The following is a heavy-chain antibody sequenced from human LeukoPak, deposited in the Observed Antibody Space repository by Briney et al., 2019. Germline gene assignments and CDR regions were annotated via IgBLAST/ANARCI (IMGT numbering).Heavy chain of an antibody. Sequence: SETLSLTRAVYGGSFSGYYWSWIRQPPGKGLEWIGEINHSGSTNYNPSLKSRVTISVDKSKNQFSLKLTSVTAADTAVYYCARSNVLRIQLWVLWGQGTLVTVSS. CDR1: GGSFSGYY. D-gene: IGHD5-18*01. J-gene: IGHJ4*02. CDR3: ARSNVLRIQLWVL. CDR2: INHSGST. V-gene: IGHV4-34*01.